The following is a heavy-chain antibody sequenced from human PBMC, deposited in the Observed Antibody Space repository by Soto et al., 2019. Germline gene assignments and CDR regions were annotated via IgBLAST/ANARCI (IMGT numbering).Heavy chain of an antibody. J-gene: IGHJ6*02. CDR1: GSGSVNSPNYY. CDR2: IYFTGST. V-gene: IGHV4-61*01. Sequence: LPLNCTDSGSGSVNSPNYYWNLIRQPPGKGLEWIGSIYFTGSTNYNPSLKSRVTLAVDTSKNQFSLKLASVTAADTAVYYCAGLLYCNYFYGLDFPGQRTTVLVS. CDR3: AGLLYCNYFYGLDF. D-gene: IGHD3-10*01.